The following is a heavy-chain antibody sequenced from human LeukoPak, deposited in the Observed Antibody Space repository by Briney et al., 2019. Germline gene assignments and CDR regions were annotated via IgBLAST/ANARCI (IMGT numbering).Heavy chain of an antibody. CDR1: GFTFSSYG. CDR2: IWYDGSNK. D-gene: IGHD3-3*01. V-gene: IGHV3-33*01. J-gene: IGHJ4*02. CDR3: ARGRYDFCSGYYPATVLDY. Sequence: GESLRLSCAASGFTFSSYGMHWVRQAPGKELEWVAVIWYDGSNKYYADSVKGRFTISRDNSKNTLYLQMNSLRAEDTAVYYCARGRYDFCSGYYPATVLDYWGQGTLVTVSS.